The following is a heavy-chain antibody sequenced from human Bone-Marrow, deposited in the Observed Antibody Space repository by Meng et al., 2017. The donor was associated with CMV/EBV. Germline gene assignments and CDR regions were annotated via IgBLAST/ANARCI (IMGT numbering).Heavy chain of an antibody. V-gene: IGHV3-38-3*01. J-gene: IGHJ6*02. CDR1: GFTGSSNA. CDR2: ISGGST. Sequence: GRSLRPSCAASGFTGSSNAMSWVRQAPGNGLEWVSSISGGSTYYADSRKGRFTLSRDNPKNTLHLQINSLGDEDTAVYYCARGGWDYEFWSGYHGGMDVWGQGTTVTVSS. CDR3: ARGGWDYEFWSGYHGGMDV. D-gene: IGHD3-3*01.